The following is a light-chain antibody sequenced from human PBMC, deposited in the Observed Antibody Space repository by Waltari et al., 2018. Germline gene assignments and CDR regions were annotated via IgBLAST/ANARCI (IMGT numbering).Light chain of an antibody. CDR3: MQALQTPRT. J-gene: IGKJ1*01. Sequence: DIVMTQSPVSLPVTPGEPASISCRSSQSLLHSNGYNYLDWYVQKPGQSPQVVISWGSYRASVVPDRFTGGGSGTDFTLKISRVEADDVGVYYCMQALQTPRTFGQGTRVEIK. CDR2: WGS. V-gene: IGKV2-28*01. CDR1: QSLLHSNGYNY.